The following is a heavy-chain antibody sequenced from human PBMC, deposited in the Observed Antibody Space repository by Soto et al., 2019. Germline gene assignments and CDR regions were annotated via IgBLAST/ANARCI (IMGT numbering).Heavy chain of an antibody. CDR2: IYYSGST. J-gene: IGHJ6*02. CDR1: GGSISSYY. CDR3: ARGYLHCSGGSCYSEGYYYGMDV. D-gene: IGHD2-15*01. V-gene: IGHV4-59*01. Sequence: QVQLQESGPGLVKPSETLSLTCTVSGGSISSYYWSWIRQPPGKGLEWIGYIYYSGSTNYNPSLKSRVTLSVDTSKNQFSLKLSSVTAADTAVYYCARGYLHCSGGSCYSEGYYYGMDVWGQGTTVTVSS.